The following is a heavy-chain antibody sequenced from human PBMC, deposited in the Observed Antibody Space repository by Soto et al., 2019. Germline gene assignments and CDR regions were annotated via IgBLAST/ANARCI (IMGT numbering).Heavy chain of an antibody. V-gene: IGHV3-23*01. Sequence: GGSLRLSCAASGFPFRSYAMGWVRQAPGKGLEWISVISGSGEITLYTDSVKGRFPISRDFSNDTLSLQMNSLRADDTAIYYCGKARYLLVDQPLYFESWGQGTLVSVSS. J-gene: IGHJ4*02. D-gene: IGHD3-9*01. CDR2: ISGSGEIT. CDR1: GFPFRSYA. CDR3: GKARYLLVDQPLYFES.